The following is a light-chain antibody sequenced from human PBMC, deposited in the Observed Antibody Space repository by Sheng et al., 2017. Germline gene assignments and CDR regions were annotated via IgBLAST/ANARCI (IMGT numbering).Light chain of an antibody. Sequence: QSALTQSRSVSGSPGQSVTISCTGTSSNVGGYNYVSWYQQHPGKAPKLIIYDVNMRPSGVPDRFSGSKSGNTASLTISGLQAEDEADYYCCSYAGSYTWVFGGGTKLTVL. CDR1: SSNVGGYNY. J-gene: IGLJ3*02. CDR2: DVN. CDR3: CSYAGSYTWV. V-gene: IGLV2-11*01.